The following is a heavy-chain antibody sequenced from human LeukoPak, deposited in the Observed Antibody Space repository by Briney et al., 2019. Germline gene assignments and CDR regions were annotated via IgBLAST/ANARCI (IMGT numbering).Heavy chain of an antibody. CDR2: ISWNSGMT. J-gene: IGHJ4*02. Sequence: GGSLRLSCAASGFSFDDYDMHWVRQAPGKGLEWVSGISWNSGMTGYADSVKGRFTISRDNAKNSLYLQMNSLRAEDTAVYYCARYSSPYYFDYWGQGTLVTVSS. CDR1: GFSFDDYD. V-gene: IGHV3-9*01. CDR3: ARYSSPYYFDY.